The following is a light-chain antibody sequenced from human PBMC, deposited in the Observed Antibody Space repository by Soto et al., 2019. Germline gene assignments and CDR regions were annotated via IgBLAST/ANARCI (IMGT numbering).Light chain of an antibody. J-gene: IGLJ2*01. CDR3: SSYTRSSTLAV. Sequence: QSVLTQPASVSGSPGQSITISCTGTSNDVGGYNYVSWYQQHPDKVPKLMIYEVNNRPLGVSNRFSGSKSGNTASLTISGLQAEDEADYYCSSYTRSSTLAVFGGGTKLTVL. CDR1: SNDVGGYNY. CDR2: EVN. V-gene: IGLV2-14*01.